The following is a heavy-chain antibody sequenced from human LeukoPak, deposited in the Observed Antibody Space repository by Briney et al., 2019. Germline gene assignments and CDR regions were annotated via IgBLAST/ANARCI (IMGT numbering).Heavy chain of an antibody. Sequence: SETLSLTCTVSGGSISSGSYYWSWIRQPAGKGLEWIGRIYTSGSTNYNPSLKSRVTISVDTSKNQFSLKLSSVTAADTAVYYCARGRRIAAAYTGRWFDPWGQGTLVTVSS. J-gene: IGHJ5*02. CDR3: ARGRRIAAAYTGRWFDP. V-gene: IGHV4-61*02. CDR1: GGSISSGSYY. CDR2: IYTSGST. D-gene: IGHD6-13*01.